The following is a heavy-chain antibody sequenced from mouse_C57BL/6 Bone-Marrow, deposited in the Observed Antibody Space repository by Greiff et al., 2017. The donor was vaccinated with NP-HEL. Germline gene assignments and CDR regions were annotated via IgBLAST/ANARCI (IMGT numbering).Heavy chain of an antibody. V-gene: IGHV1-39*01. CDR3: ARSYGTSFAY. CDR2: INPNYGTT. Sequence: LVEPGASVKISCKASGYSFTDYNMNWVKQSNGKSLEWIGVINPNYGTTSYNQKFKGKATLTVDQSARTAYMQLNSLTSEDSAVYYCARSYGTSFAYWGQGTLVTVSA. J-gene: IGHJ3*01. CDR1: GYSFTDYN. D-gene: IGHD2-1*01.